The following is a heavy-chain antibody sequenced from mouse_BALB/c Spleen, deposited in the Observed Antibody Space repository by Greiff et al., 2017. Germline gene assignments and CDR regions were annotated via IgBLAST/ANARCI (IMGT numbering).Heavy chain of an antibody. CDR1: GFAFSSYD. CDR3: ARALITTVVALDY. J-gene: IGHJ2*01. CDR2: ISSGGGST. V-gene: IGHV5-12-1*01. Sequence: EVMLVESGGGLVKPGGSLKLSCAASGFAFSSYDMSWVRQTPEKRLEWVAYISSGGGSTYYPDTVKGRFTISRDNAKNTLYLQMSSLKSEDTAMYYCARALITTVVALDYWGQGTTRTVSS. D-gene: IGHD1-1*01.